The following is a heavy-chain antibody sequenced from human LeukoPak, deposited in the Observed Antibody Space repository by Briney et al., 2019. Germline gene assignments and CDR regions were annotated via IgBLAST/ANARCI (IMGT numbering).Heavy chain of an antibody. J-gene: IGHJ6*02. D-gene: IGHD3-3*01. CDR3: ARIPRPALRFVGMDV. Sequence: GGSLRLSCAASGFTSSSYWMSWVRQAPGKGREWLANIKQDGSERSYVDSVKGRFTISRDNAKNSLYLQMNSLRADDTAVYYCARIPRPALRFVGMDVWGQGTTVTVSS. CDR1: GFTSSSYW. V-gene: IGHV3-7*01. CDR2: IKQDGSER.